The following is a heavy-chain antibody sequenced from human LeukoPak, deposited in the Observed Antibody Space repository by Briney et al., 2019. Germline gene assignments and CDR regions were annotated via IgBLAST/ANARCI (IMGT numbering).Heavy chain of an antibody. J-gene: IGHJ4*02. CDR2: IRSKANSYAT. CDR1: GFTFSGSA. V-gene: IGHV3-73*01. CDR3: TGLMGDMDTAMVRGVDY. D-gene: IGHD5-18*01. Sequence: PGGSLRLSCAASGFTFSGSAMHWVRQASGKGLEWVGRIRSKANSYATAYAASVKGRFTISRDDSKNTAYLQMNSLKTEDTAVYYCTGLMGDMDTAMVRGVDYWGQGTLVTVSS.